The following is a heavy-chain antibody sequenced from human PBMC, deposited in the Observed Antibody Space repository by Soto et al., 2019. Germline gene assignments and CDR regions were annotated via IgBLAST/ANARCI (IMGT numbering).Heavy chain of an antibody. Sequence: GGSLRLSCTASGFTFSSYGMHWVRQAPGKGLEWVAVIWYDGSNKYYADSVKGRFTISRDNSKNTLYLQMNSLRAEDTAVYYCARDSPYGDYFDYWGQGTLVTVSS. J-gene: IGHJ4*02. CDR1: GFTFSSYG. CDR3: ARDSPYGDYFDY. D-gene: IGHD4-17*01. V-gene: IGHV3-33*01. CDR2: IWYDGSNK.